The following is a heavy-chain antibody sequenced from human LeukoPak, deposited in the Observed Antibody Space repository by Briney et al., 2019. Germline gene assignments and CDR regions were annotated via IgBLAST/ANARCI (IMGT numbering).Heavy chain of an antibody. CDR2: IYSGGST. D-gene: IGHD2-15*01. CDR1: GCTVSSNY. V-gene: IGHV3-66*01. CDR3: ARGALVGCSGGSCYYFDY. Sequence: GGSLRLSCAASGCTVSSNYMSWVRQAPGKGLEWVSVIYSGGSTYYADSVKGRFTISRDNSKNTLYLQMNSLRAEDTAVYYCARGALVGCSGGSCYYFDYWGQGTLVTVSS. J-gene: IGHJ4*02.